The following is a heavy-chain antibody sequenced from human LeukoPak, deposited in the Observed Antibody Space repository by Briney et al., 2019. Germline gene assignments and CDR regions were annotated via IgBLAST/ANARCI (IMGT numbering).Heavy chain of an antibody. V-gene: IGHV4-39*01. CDR1: GGSISSSSYN. J-gene: IGHJ4*02. D-gene: IGHD2-2*01. CDR3: ARLPCCGTTSCPFDY. CDR2: IHHGGSP. Sequence: SETLSLTCTVSGGSISSSSYNWAWIRQPPGKGLEWIGAIHHGGSPYYNPSLKSRVTISVDTSKNQFSLKLSSVTAADTAFYYCARLPCCGTTSCPFDYWGQGTLVTVSS.